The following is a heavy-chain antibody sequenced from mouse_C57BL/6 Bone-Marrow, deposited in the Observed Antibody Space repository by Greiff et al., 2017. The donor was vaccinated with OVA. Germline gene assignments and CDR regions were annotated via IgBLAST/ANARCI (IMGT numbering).Heavy chain of an antibody. D-gene: IGHD1-1*01. CDR1: GYSFTSYY. V-gene: IGHV1-66*01. J-gene: IGHJ4*01. CDR3: ARPFIYYYGSSRYAMDY. CDR2: IYPGSGNT. Sequence: QVQLQQSGPELVKPGASVKISCKASGYSFTSYYIHWVKQRPGQGLEWIGWIYPGSGNTKYNEKFKGKATLTADTSSSTAYMQLSSLTSEDSAVYYCARPFIYYYGSSRYAMDYWGQGTSVTVSS.